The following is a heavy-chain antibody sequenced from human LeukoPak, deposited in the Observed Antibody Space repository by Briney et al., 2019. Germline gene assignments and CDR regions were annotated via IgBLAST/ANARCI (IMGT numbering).Heavy chain of an antibody. CDR1: GFTFSSYA. CDR3: AKTVGSYGSLFDY. D-gene: IGHD5-18*01. J-gene: IGHJ4*02. CDR2: ISGSGGST. Sequence: AGGSLRLSCAASGFTFSSYAMSWVRQAPGKGLGWVSAISGSGGSTYYADSVKGRFTISRDNSKNTLYLQMSSLRAEDTAVYYCAKTVGSYGSLFDYWGQGTLVTVSS. V-gene: IGHV3-23*01.